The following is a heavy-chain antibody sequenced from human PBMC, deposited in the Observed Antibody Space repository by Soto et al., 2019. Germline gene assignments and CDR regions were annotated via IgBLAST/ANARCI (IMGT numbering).Heavy chain of an antibody. CDR1: GNTLTKLP. J-gene: IGHJ4*02. CDR3: ASGRDGYHPLGY. Sequence: QVQLVQSGAEVKKPGASVKVSCHLSGNTLTKLPMHWVRQAPGKGLEWMGGYDPDDDGTIYAENFQGRLTMTEDTSTNTAYMELSRLTSEDTAVYYYASGRDGYHPLGYWGQGTLV. D-gene: IGHD5-12*01. CDR2: YDPDDDGT. V-gene: IGHV1-24*01.